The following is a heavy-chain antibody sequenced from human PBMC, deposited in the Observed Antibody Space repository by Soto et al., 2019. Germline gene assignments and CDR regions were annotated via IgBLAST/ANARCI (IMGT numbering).Heavy chain of an antibody. CDR3: ARLYCSSTSCYTDGMDV. J-gene: IGHJ6*04. Sequence: WLSLRFSCSASGCTFSSYSMNWVRQAPGKVLEWVSYISSSSSTIYYADSVKGRFTISRDNAKNSLYLQMNSLRDEDTAVYHCARLYCSSTSCYTDGMDVWRKGTTVTVSS. CDR2: ISSSSSTI. CDR1: GCTFSSYS. V-gene: IGHV3-48*02. D-gene: IGHD2-2*02.